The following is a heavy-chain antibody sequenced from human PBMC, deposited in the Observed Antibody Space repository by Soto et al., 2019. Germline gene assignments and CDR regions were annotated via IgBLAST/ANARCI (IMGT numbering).Heavy chain of an antibody. CDR3: AAGGGLPRYY. V-gene: IGHV4-61*01. Sequence: SETLSLTCTVSGSSVSSGSYYLSWIRQPPGKGLEWIGYIYHSGSTYYNPSLKSRVTISVDRSKNQFSLKLSSVTAADTAVYYCAAGGGLPRYYWGQGTLVTVSS. CDR1: GSSVSSGSYY. J-gene: IGHJ4*02. CDR2: IYHSGST. D-gene: IGHD5-12*01.